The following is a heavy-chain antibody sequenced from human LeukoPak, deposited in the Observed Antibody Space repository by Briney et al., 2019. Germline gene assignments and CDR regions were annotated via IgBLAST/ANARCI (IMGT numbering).Heavy chain of an antibody. CDR1: GXSISSYY. V-gene: IGHV4-59*08. D-gene: IGHD2-15*01. CDR2: IYYSGST. CDR3: ARQSRYCSGGSCWAFDI. J-gene: IGHJ3*02. Sequence: SETLSLTCTVSGXSISSYYGSWIRQPPGKGLEWIGYIYYSGSTNYNPSLKSRVTISVDTSKNQFSLKLSSVTAADTAVYYCARQSRYCSGGSCWAFDIWGQGTMVTVSS.